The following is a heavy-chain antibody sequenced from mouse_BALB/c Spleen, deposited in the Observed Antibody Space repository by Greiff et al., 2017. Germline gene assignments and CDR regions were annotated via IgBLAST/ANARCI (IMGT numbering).Heavy chain of an antibody. CDR1: GYTFTDYN. J-gene: IGHJ3*01. CDR2: INPNNGGT. CDR3: ARAYYGNYPGTCAY. V-gene: IGHV1-18*01. D-gene: IGHD2-10*01. Sequence: VQLQQSGPELVKPGASVKIPCKASGYTFTDYNMDWVKQSHGKSLEWIGDINPNNGGTIYNQKFKGKATLTVDKSSSTAYMELRSLTSEDTAVYYCARAYYGNYPGTCAYWGQGTLVTVSA.